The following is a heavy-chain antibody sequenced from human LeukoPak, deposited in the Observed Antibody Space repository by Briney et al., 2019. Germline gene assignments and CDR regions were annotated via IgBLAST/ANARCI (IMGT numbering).Heavy chain of an antibody. V-gene: IGHV1-8*01. CDR2: MNPNSGNT. D-gene: IGHD2-21*02. CDR1: GYTFTSYD. J-gene: IGHJ4*02. Sequence: AASVKVSFKASGYTFTSYDINWVRQATGQGLEWMGWMNPNSGNTGYAQKFQGRVTMTRNTSISTAYMELSSLRSEDTAVYYCARERVGGDVEFDYWGQGTLVTVSS. CDR3: ARERVGGDVEFDY.